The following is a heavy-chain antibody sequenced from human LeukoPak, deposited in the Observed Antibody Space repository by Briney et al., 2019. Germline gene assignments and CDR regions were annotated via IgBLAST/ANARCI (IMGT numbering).Heavy chain of an antibody. CDR2: IAGSGDET. CDR3: ARAGRNNLRHFDGLPLEY. D-gene: IGHD3-9*01. CDR1: GFTFSSYS. J-gene: IGHJ4*02. V-gene: IGHV3-23*01. Sequence: PGGSLRLSCAASGFTFSSYSMNWVRQAPGKGLEWVSVIAGSGDETFYADSVKGRFSISRDNSQNTLYLQMNSLRVEDTAVYYCARAGRNNLRHFDGLPLEYWGQGTLVIVSS.